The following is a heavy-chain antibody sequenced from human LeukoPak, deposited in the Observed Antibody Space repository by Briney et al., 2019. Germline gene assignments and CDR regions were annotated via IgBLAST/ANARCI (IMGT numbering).Heavy chain of an antibody. V-gene: IGHV3-30-3*01. CDR2: TSSDLNVK. D-gene: IGHD2-21*01. CDR1: GFTFRNYV. CDR3: VRVWHYSDF. J-gene: IGHJ4*02. Sequence: GGSLRLSCAASGFTFRNYVIHWVRQAPGKGLEWVAVTSSDLNVKLYADSVKGRFTISRDNAKNTVHLQMNSLRAEDTAVYYCVRVWHYSDFWGQGTLVTVSS.